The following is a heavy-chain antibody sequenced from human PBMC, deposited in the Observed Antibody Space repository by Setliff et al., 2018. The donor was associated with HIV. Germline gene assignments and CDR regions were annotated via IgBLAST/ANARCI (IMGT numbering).Heavy chain of an antibody. CDR1: GGSISSSSDY. Sequence: SETLSLTCTVSGGSISSSSDYWGWIRQPPGKGLEWIGNIYYSGSTKYNPSLKSRVTISVDTSKNQFSLKVSSVTAADTAVYYCARDTGKSSGLDYWGQGTLVTVSS. CDR3: ARDTGKSSGLDY. J-gene: IGHJ4*02. CDR2: IYYSGST. D-gene: IGHD3-22*01. V-gene: IGHV4-39*07.